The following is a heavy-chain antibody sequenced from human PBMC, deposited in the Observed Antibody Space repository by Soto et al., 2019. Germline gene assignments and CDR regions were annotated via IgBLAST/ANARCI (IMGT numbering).Heavy chain of an antibody. Sequence: GESLKISCTGSGYNFNTFWIAWVRQMPGKGLEWMGIIYPGDFDTRYSQSFQGHFTMSVDKSINTAYLQWNNLETSDTATYYCARLLGYSFGHQEFFDYWGQGTPVTVSS. CDR2: IYPGDFDT. CDR1: GYNFNTFW. D-gene: IGHD5-18*01. V-gene: IGHV5-51*01. CDR3: ARLLGYSFGHQEFFDY. J-gene: IGHJ4*02.